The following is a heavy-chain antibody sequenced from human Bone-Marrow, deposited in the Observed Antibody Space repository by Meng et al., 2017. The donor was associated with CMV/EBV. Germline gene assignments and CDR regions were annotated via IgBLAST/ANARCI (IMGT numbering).Heavy chain of an antibody. CDR3: TTELMSTVTKGY. V-gene: IGHV3-15*01. J-gene: IGHJ4*02. CDR2: IKSKTDGGTT. D-gene: IGHD4-17*01. Sequence: GESLKISCAASGFTFSNAWMSWVRQAPGKGLEWVGRIKSKTDGGTTDYAAPVKGRFTISRDDSKNTLYLQMNSLKTEDTAVYYCTTELMSTVTKGYWGQGTLVTVSS. CDR1: GFTFSNAW.